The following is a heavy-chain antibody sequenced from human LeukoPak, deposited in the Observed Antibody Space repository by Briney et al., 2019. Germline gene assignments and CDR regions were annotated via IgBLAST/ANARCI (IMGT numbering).Heavy chain of an antibody. Sequence: SETLSLTCTVSGGSISSYYWSWIRQAPGKGLEWIGYIYYRGSTNYNPSLKSRVTISVDTSKNQFSLKLSSVTAADTAVYYCARHLRSPGFDLWGRGTLVTVSS. CDR2: IYYRGST. CDR3: ARHLRSPGFDL. CDR1: GGSISSYY. V-gene: IGHV4-59*08. J-gene: IGHJ2*01.